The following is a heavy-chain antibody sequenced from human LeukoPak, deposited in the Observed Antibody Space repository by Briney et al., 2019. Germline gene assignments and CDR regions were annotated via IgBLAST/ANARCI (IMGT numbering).Heavy chain of an antibody. Sequence: PSETLSLTCAVYGGSFSGYYWSWIRQSPGKGLEWIGEINHSGSTNYNPSLKSRVTISVDTSKNQFSLKLSSVTAADTAVYYCARVVSVGATRRNRMVDYWGQGTLVTVSS. D-gene: IGHD1-26*01. CDR1: GGSFSGYY. V-gene: IGHV4-34*01. J-gene: IGHJ4*02. CDR2: INHSGST. CDR3: ARVVSVGATRRNRMVDY.